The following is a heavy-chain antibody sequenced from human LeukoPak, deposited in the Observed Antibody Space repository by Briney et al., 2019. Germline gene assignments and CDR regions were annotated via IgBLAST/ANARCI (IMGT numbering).Heavy chain of an antibody. CDR3: VRDPSNSGWAFDY. V-gene: IGHV3-33*01. D-gene: IGHD6-19*01. CDR2: IWYNGKNR. CDR1: GFTFSTYA. J-gene: IGHJ4*02. Sequence: GRSLRLSCAASGFTFSTYAMHWVRQAPGKGLEWVAMIWYNGKNRHYADSVKGRFTISRDNSKNTLDLQMNSLRADDTAVYYCVRDPSNSGWAFDYWGQGTLVTVSS.